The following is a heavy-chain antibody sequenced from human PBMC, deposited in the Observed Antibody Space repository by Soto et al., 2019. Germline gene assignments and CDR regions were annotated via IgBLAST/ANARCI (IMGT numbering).Heavy chain of an antibody. D-gene: IGHD6-19*01. V-gene: IGHV1-69*01. CDR2: IIPTLGTP. Sequence: QVQLVQSGAEVKKPGSSVKVSCKASGGIFSNFAFNWMRQAPGQGLEWMGGIIPTLGTPHYAQKFLGRVTITADESTRPVYMEMRSLTVEDTAVYYCVRVGLGAYDYWGQGTLVIVSS. CDR1: GGIFSNFA. J-gene: IGHJ4*02. CDR3: VRVGLGAYDY.